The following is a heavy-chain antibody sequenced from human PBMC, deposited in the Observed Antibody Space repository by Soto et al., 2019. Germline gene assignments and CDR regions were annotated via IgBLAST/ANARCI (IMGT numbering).Heavy chain of an antibody. J-gene: IGHJ6*02. Sequence: QVQLQQWGAGLLKPSETLSLTCTAYGESFNGYYWSWIRQPPGKGLEWIGEIHHSGSTNYNPSLKSRVTFSIDTSKRQFSLKVRSVTAADTAVYYCVRGKRGSSWYRGEEKYYYYGMDVWGQGTPVTVSS. V-gene: IGHV4-34*01. CDR1: GESFNGYY. D-gene: IGHD6-13*01. CDR3: VRGKRGSSWYRGEEKYYYYGMDV. CDR2: IHHSGST.